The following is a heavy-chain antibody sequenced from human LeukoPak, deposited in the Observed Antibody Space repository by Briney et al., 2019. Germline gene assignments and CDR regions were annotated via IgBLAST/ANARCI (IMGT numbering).Heavy chain of an antibody. CDR1: GFTFSSYA. V-gene: IGHV3-21*04. J-gene: IGHJ6*02. Sequence: GGSLRLSCAASGFTFSSYAMSWVRQAPGKGLEWVSAISSSGSTIYYADSVKGRFTISRDNAKNSLYLQMNSLRAEDTAVYYCARDLYYYYGMDVWGQGTTVTVSS. CDR2: ISSSGSTI. CDR3: ARDLYYYYGMDV.